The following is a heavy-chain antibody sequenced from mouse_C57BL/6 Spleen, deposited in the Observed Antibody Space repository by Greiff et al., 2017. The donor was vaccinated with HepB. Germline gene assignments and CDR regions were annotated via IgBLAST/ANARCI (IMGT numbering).Heavy chain of an antibody. CDR2: IDPETGGT. D-gene: IGHD2-3*01. J-gene: IGHJ1*03. Sequence: VQLQQSGAELVRPGASVTLSCKASGYTFTDYEMHWVKQTPVHGLEWIGAIDPETGGTAYNQKFKGKAILTADKSSSTAYMELRSLTSEDSAVYYGTSYDGYYWYFDVWGTRTTVTVSS. CDR3: TSYDGYYWYFDV. CDR1: GYTFTDYE. V-gene: IGHV1-15*01.